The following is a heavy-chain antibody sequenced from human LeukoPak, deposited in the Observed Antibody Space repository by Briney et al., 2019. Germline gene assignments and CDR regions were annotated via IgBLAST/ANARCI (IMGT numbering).Heavy chain of an antibody. CDR2: IDPSNGAT. CDR3: ARDRGEYHDDNGYFLNWFDP. V-gene: IGHV1-2*02. CDR1: GYTFTGFY. D-gene: IGHD3-22*01. J-gene: IGHJ5*02. Sequence: GASVKVSCKASGYTFTGFYMHWVRQAPGQGLEWMGRIDPSNGATNCAQKFQGRVTMTRDTSIATAYMELSSLRSDDTAVYYCARDRGEYHDDNGYFLNWFDPWGQGTLVPVS.